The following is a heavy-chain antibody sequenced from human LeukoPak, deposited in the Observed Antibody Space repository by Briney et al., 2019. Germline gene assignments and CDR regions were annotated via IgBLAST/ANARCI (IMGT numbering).Heavy chain of an antibody. J-gene: IGHJ5*02. CDR3: ASGRLYIDSSGYYRPNWFDP. Sequence: ASVKVSCKASGYTFTSYAMNWVRQAPGQGLEWMGWINTNTGNPTYAQGFTGRFVFSLDTSVSTAYLQISSLKAEDTAVYYCASGRLYIDSSGYYRPNWFDPWGQGTLVTVSS. CDR1: GYTFTSYA. D-gene: IGHD3-22*01. V-gene: IGHV7-4-1*02. CDR2: INTNTGNP.